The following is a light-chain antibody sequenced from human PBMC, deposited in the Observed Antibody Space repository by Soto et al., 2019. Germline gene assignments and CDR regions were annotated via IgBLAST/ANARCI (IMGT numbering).Light chain of an antibody. CDR3: QAWDSSEVV. CDR1: KLGDKY. V-gene: IGLV3-1*01. Sequence: SYELAQPPSVSVSPGQTASITCSGDKLGDKYACWYQQKPGQSPVLVIYQDSKRPSGIPERFSGSNSGNTATLTISGTQAMDEADYYCQAWDSSEVVFGGETKVPVL. J-gene: IGLJ2*01. CDR2: QDS.